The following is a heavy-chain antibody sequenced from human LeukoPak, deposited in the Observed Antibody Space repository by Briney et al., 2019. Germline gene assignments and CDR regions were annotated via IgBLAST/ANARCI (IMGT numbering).Heavy chain of an antibody. Sequence: SETLSLTCTVSGGSISSYYWSWIRQPPGKGLEWIGYIYYSGSTNYNPSLKSRVTISVDTSKNQFSLKLSSVTAADTAVYYCARVNLGYSSGWSFDYWGQGTLVTVSS. CDR3: ARVNLGYSSGWSFDY. CDR2: IYYSGST. D-gene: IGHD6-19*01. CDR1: GGSISSYY. V-gene: IGHV4-59*12. J-gene: IGHJ4*02.